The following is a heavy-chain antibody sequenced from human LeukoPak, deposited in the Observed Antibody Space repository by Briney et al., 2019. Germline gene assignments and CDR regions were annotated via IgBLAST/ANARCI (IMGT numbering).Heavy chain of an antibody. D-gene: IGHD3-10*01. CDR2: INPDSGGT. CDR1: GYTFTGYY. J-gene: IGHJ5*02. V-gene: IGHV1-2*02. CDR3: ARGRLGTWFGELKA. Sequence: ASVKVSCKASGYTFTGYYIHWVRQAPGQGLEWMAWINPDSGGTNYAQKFQGRVTMTRDTSISTAYMEVSRLRSDDTAVYYCARGRLGTWFGELKAWGQGTLVTVSS.